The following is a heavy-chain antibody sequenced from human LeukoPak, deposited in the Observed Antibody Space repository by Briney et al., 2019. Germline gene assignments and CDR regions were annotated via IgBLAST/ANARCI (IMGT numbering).Heavy chain of an antibody. D-gene: IGHD2-15*01. J-gene: IGHJ6*02. CDR2: ISAYNGNT. CDR1: GYTFTSYG. V-gene: IGHV1-18*01. Sequence: ASVKVSCKASGYTFTSYGISWVRQAPGQGLEWMGWISAYNGNTNYAQKLQGRVTMTTDTSTSTAYMELRSLRFHEPAVYHCVREIVVEAATSYYYGMDVWGQGTTVTVSS. CDR3: VREIVVEAATSYYYGMDV.